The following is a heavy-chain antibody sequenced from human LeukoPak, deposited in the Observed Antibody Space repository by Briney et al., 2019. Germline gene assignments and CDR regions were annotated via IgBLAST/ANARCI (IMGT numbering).Heavy chain of an antibody. CDR2: IYPDDSDT. V-gene: IGHV5-51*01. CDR1: GYTFSNYW. J-gene: IGHJ4*02. CDR3: ARLDEDFYYDGSGYYF. D-gene: IGHD3-22*01. Sequence: GESLKISCQGSGYTFSNYWIGWVRQMPGKGLEWMGIIYPDDSDTIYSPSFQGQVTISADKSINTAYLQWSSLKTSDTAMYYCARLDEDFYYDGSGYYFWGQGTLVTVSS.